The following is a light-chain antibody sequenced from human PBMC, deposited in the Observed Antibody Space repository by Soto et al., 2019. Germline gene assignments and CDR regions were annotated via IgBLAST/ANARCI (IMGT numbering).Light chain of an antibody. V-gene: IGKV1-39*01. Sequence: DNEMTKSPSSLPASVGDRVTIACRVSQSINIYVNWYQQKVGRAPKLLIFAASNLQSGVPSRFSGSGVGTHFTCTISGLQPEDFATYFCQESDSNFPLIVGGGTKVDIK. CDR2: AAS. J-gene: IGKJ4*01. CDR1: QSINIY. CDR3: QESDSNFPLI.